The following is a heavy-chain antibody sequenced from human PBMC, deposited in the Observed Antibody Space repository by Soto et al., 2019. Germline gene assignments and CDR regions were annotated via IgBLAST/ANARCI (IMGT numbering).Heavy chain of an antibody. D-gene: IGHD2-15*01. CDR3: ASNLRYCSGGTCYFDY. Sequence: QVQLVESGGGLVKPGGSRRLYCAASGFTFSDYYMSWIRQAPGKGLEWVSDISSSSSYTKYADSVKGRFTISRDNAKSSVDLQLKSLRAEDTAVDYCASNLRYCSGGTCYFDYWGQGILVTVCS. CDR2: ISSSSSYT. J-gene: IGHJ4*02. CDR1: GFTFSDYY. V-gene: IGHV3-11*06.